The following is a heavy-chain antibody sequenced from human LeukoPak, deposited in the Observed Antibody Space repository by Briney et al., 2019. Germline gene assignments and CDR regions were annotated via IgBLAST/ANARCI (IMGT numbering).Heavy chain of an antibody. V-gene: IGHV3-23*01. D-gene: IGHD1-1*01. J-gene: IGHJ4*02. Sequence: GGCLRLSCAASGFTFNNYAMSWVRQAPGMGLEWVSTIIGSGVTTYYADSVRGRFTISRDNSKTTLYLQLDSLRPEDVAIYYCAKSPGQIQLDYFDYWGQGTLVTVST. CDR1: GFTFNNYA. CDR2: IIGSGVTT. CDR3: AKSPGQIQLDYFDY.